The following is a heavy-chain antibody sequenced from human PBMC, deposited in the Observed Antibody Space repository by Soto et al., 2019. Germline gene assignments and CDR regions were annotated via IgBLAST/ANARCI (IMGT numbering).Heavy chain of an antibody. J-gene: IGHJ6*02. V-gene: IGHV1-3*01. CDR1: GYTFTSYA. Sequence: ASVKVSFKASGYTFTSYAMHWVRQAPGQRLEWMGWINAGNGNTKYSQKFQGRVTITRDTSASTAYMELSSLRSEDTAVYYCARGRSLDFWSGTVPDVWGQGTTVTVSS. D-gene: IGHD3-3*01. CDR2: INAGNGNT. CDR3: ARGRSLDFWSGTVPDV.